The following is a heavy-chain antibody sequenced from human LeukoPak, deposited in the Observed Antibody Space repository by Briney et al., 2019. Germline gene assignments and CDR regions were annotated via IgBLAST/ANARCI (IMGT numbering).Heavy chain of an antibody. Sequence: GGSLRLSCAASGFTFGAYWMTWVRQTPAKGLERVANIKLDGSETYYMDSVKGRFTISRDNAKNFLYLQMNSLRVEDTAVYYCTRDRGWQSFDYWGQGTLVTVSS. D-gene: IGHD3-10*01. V-gene: IGHV3-7*01. CDR2: IKLDGSET. CDR3: TRDRGWQSFDY. CDR1: GFTFGAYW. J-gene: IGHJ4*01.